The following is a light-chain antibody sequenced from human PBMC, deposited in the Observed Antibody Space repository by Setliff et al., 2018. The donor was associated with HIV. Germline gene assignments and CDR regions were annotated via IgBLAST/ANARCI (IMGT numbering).Light chain of an antibody. Sequence: QSALTQPASVSGSPGQSITISCTGTSSDVGGYDYVSWYQQHPGKAPKLMLYDVSRRPSAISTRFSGSKSGNTAFLTISGLQTEDEADYYCTSYTNNSTYVFGTGTKVTVL. J-gene: IGLJ1*01. V-gene: IGLV2-14*03. CDR3: TSYTNNSTYV. CDR2: DVS. CDR1: SSDVGGYDY.